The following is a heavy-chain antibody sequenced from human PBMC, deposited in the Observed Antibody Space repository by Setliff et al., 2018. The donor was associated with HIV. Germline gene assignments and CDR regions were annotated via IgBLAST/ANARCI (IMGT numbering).Heavy chain of an antibody. CDR2: IYTSGST. D-gene: IGHD6-19*01. Sequence: SETLSLTCTVSGGSISSYYWSWIRQPAGKGLEWIGRIYTSGSTNYNPSLKSRVAMSVDTSKNQFSLNLNSVTAADTAVYYCARHGIAVAGPYPFDYWGQGTLVTVSS. V-gene: IGHV4-4*07. J-gene: IGHJ4*02. CDR3: ARHGIAVAGPYPFDY. CDR1: GGSISSYY.